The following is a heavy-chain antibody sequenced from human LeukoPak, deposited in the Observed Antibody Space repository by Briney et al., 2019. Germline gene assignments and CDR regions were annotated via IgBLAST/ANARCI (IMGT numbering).Heavy chain of an antibody. CDR1: GFTFDDYA. CDR2: ISWNSGSI. J-gene: IGHJ6*02. D-gene: IGHD5-18*01. V-gene: IGHV3-9*01. Sequence: GGSLRLSCAASGFTFDDYAMHWVRQAPGKGLEWVSGISWNSGSIGYADSVKGRFTISRDNAKNSLYLQMNSLRAEDTALYYCAKDFVGARSGYSYGESYYYYGMDVWGQGTTVTVSS. CDR3: AKDFVGARSGYSYGESYYYYGMDV.